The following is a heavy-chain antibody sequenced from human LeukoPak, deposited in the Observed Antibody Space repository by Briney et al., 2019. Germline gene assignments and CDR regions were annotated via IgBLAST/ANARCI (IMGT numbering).Heavy chain of an antibody. CDR3: ARESCSSTSCYYYYGMDV. CDR1: GGSIGSGSYY. CDR2: IYTSGST. V-gene: IGHV4-61*02. J-gene: IGHJ6*02. D-gene: IGHD2-2*01. Sequence: SQTLSLTCTVSGGSIGSGSYYWSWIRQPAGKGLEWIGRIYTSGSTNYNPSLKSRVTISVDTSKNQFSLKLSSVTAADTAVYYCARESCSSTSCYYYYGMDVWGQGTTVTVSS.